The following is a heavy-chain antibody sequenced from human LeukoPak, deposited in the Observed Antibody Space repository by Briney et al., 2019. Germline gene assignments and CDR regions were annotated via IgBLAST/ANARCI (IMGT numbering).Heavy chain of an antibody. D-gene: IGHD6-6*01. Sequence: SVKVSCKASGGTFSSYAISWVRQAPGQGLEWMAGIIPIFGTANYAQRFQGRVTITADESTSTAYMELSSLRSEDTAVYYCAREFEYSSSSASDAFDIWSQGTMVTVSS. V-gene: IGHV1-69*13. CDR3: AREFEYSSSSASDAFDI. J-gene: IGHJ3*02. CDR1: GGTFSSYA. CDR2: IIPIFGTA.